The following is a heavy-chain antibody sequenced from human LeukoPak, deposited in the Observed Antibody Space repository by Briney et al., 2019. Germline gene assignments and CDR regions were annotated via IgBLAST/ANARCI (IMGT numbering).Heavy chain of an antibody. J-gene: IGHJ4*02. Sequence: ASVKVSCKASGYTLTSYGISWVRQAPGQGLEWMRWISAYNGNTNYAQKLQGRVTMTTDTSTSTAYMELRSLRSDDTAVYYCARVRYSSSWYSRYYFDYWGQGTLVTVSS. CDR2: ISAYNGNT. CDR1: GYTLTSYG. CDR3: ARVRYSSSWYSRYYFDY. V-gene: IGHV1-18*01. D-gene: IGHD6-13*01.